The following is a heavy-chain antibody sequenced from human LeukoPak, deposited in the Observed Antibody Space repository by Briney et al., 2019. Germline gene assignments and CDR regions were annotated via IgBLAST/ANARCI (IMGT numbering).Heavy chain of an antibody. V-gene: IGHV3-48*01. Sequence: GGSLRLSCAASGFTFTSYSMNWVRQAPGKGLEWVSYINSNSYTIYYADSVKGRFTISRDNAKNSLYLQMNSLRVEDTAVYYCAREDSSAYYDFDYWGQGTLVTVSS. D-gene: IGHD3-22*01. J-gene: IGHJ4*02. CDR1: GFTFTSYS. CDR3: AREDSSAYYDFDY. CDR2: INSNSYTI.